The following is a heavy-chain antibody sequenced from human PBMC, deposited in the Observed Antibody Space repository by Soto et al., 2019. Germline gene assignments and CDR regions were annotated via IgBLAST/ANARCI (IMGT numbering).Heavy chain of an antibody. CDR1: GYTFTSYG. D-gene: IGHD1-7*01. Sequence: ASVKVSCEASGYTFTSYGISWVRQAPGQGLEWMGWISTYNGNTNFTQKLQGRVTMTTDTSTSTAYMELRSLRSDDTAVYYCARDREYNWNYNWFDPWGQGTLVTVSS. CDR2: ISTYNGNT. V-gene: IGHV1-18*01. J-gene: IGHJ5*02. CDR3: ARDREYNWNYNWFDP.